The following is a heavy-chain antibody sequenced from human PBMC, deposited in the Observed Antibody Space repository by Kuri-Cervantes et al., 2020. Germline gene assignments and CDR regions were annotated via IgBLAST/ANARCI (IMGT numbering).Heavy chain of an antibody. CDR3: AKDGHSGWAYYFDY. D-gene: IGHD6-19*01. V-gene: IGHV3-23*01. Sequence: ETLSLTCAASGFTFSSYAMSWVRQAPGKGLEWVSAISGSGGSTYYADSVKGRFTISRDNAKNSLYLQMNSLRAEDTALYYCAKDGHSGWAYYFDYWGQGTLVTVSS. CDR1: GFTFSSYA. J-gene: IGHJ4*02. CDR2: ISGSGGST.